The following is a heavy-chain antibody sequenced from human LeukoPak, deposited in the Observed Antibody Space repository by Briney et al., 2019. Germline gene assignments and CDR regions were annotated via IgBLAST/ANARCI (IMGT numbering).Heavy chain of an antibody. CDR1: GYTFTGYY. Sequence: ASVKVSCKASGYTFTGYYMHWVRQAPGQGLEWMGWINPNSGGTNYAQKFQGWVTMTRDTSISTAYMELSRLRSDDTAVYCCARGGNIVGATKRTDFDYWGQGTLVTVSS. D-gene: IGHD1-26*01. CDR2: INPNSGGT. V-gene: IGHV1-2*04. J-gene: IGHJ4*02. CDR3: ARGGNIVGATKRTDFDY.